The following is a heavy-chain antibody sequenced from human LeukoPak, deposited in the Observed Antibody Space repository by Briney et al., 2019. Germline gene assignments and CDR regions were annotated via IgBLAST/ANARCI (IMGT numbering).Heavy chain of an antibody. Sequence: GGSLRPSCAASGFTFSGHWMSWVRQAPGKGLEWVANINQGGSDKYSVDSVKGRFTISRDNANNLLYLQMNSLRGEDTAVYYCTRDRSRAEDDWGQGTLVTVSS. J-gene: IGHJ4*02. D-gene: IGHD1-14*01. V-gene: IGHV3-7*01. CDR3: TRDRSRAEDD. CDR2: INQGGSDK. CDR1: GFTFSGHW.